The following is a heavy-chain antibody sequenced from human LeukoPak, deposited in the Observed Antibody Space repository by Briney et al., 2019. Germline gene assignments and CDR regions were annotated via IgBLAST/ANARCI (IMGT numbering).Heavy chain of an antibody. CDR3: ARVARYDFWSGHFDY. J-gene: IGHJ4*02. D-gene: IGHD3-3*01. Sequence: GASVKVSCKASGGTFSSYAISWVRQAPRQGLEWMGGIIPIFGTANYAQKFQGRVTITTDESTSTAYMELSSLRSEDTAVYYCARVARYDFWSGHFDYWGQGTLVTVSS. CDR1: GGTFSSYA. CDR2: IIPIFGTA. V-gene: IGHV1-69*05.